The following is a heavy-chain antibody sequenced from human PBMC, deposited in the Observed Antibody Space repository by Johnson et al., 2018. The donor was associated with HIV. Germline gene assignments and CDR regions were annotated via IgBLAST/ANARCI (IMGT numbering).Heavy chain of an antibody. V-gene: IGHV3-74*02. CDR2: IESDGRST. CDR3: AKGLAAFFAFDI. Sequence: VQLVESGGVVVQPGGSLRLSCAASGFTFDDYTMHWVRQRPGKGLVWVSRIESDGRSTRYVDSVKGRFTISRDNSKNTLYLQMNSLRAEDTAVYYCAKGLAAFFAFDIWGQGTMVTVSS. D-gene: IGHD3-3*01. CDR1: GFTFDDYT. J-gene: IGHJ3*02.